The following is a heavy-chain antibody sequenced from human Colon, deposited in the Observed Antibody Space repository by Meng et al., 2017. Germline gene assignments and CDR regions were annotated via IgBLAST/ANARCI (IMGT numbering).Heavy chain of an antibody. V-gene: IGHV4-4*02. CDR3: ARHGGWHFDY. CDR1: GGSISSYNW. CDR2: IDLGGTP. J-gene: IGHJ4*02. D-gene: IGHD6-19*01. Sequence: QLQLLESGPGLGGSSGNLSLHGAVSGGSISSYNWWSWVRQPPGKGLEWIGQIDLGGTPYYNPSLESRVIMSLDKSKNQLSLRLTSVAAADTAVYYCARHGGWHFDYWGQGALVTVSS.